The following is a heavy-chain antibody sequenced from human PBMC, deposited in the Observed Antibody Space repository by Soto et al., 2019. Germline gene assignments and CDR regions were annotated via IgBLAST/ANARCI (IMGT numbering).Heavy chain of an antibody. CDR2: ISGTGVYI. J-gene: IGHJ5*02. CDR1: GFTFSNYS. V-gene: IGHV3-21*01. CDR3: AREGALKPFSS. Sequence: GGSLRLSCVASGFTFSNYSMNWVRQAPGKGLEWVSHISGTGVYIHYADAVKGRFTISRDNAKSSVYLQMNSLRAEDTAVYYCAREGALKPFSSWGQGALVTVSS.